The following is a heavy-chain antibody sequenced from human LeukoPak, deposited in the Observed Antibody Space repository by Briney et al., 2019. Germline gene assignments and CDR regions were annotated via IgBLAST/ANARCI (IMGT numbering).Heavy chain of an antibody. V-gene: IGHV4-34*01. Sequence: SETLSLTCAVYGGSFSGYYWSWIRQPPGKGLEWIGEINHSGSTNYNPSLKSRVTISVDTSKNQFSLKLSSVTAADTAVYYCARGRTTRYYDSGGYFGYWGQGTLVTVSS. CDR1: GGSFSGYY. CDR3: ARGRTTRYYDSGGYFGY. J-gene: IGHJ4*02. CDR2: INHSGST. D-gene: IGHD3-22*01.